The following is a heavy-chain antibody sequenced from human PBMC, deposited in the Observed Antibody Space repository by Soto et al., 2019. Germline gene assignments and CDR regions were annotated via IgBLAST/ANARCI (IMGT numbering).Heavy chain of an antibody. CDR1: GDTFNFYS. CDR2: VNPILSMS. CDR3: ASSYGSGYRAFDY. Sequence: QVQLVQSGAEVKRPGSSVKVSCKASGDTFNFYSINWVRQAPGVGLEWVGRVNPILSMSNYAQRFQGRVTMTADKSTSTAHMELRSLRSEDTAIYYCASSYGSGYRAFDYWGQGALVTVSS. D-gene: IGHD3-10*01. V-gene: IGHV1-69*02. J-gene: IGHJ4*02.